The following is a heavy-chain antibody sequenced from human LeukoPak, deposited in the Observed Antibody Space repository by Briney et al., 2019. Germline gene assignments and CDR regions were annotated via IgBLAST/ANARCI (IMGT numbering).Heavy chain of an antibody. CDR2: ISSSSSTI. CDR1: GFTFSSYR. D-gene: IGHD2-2*01. Sequence: GGSLRLSCAASGFTFSSYRMNWVRQAPGKGLEWVSYISSSSSTIYYADSVKGRFTISRDNAKNSLYLQMNSLRAEDTAVYYCARDQGVVPAALYYFDYWGQGTLVTVSS. V-gene: IGHV3-48*01. J-gene: IGHJ4*02. CDR3: ARDQGVVPAALYYFDY.